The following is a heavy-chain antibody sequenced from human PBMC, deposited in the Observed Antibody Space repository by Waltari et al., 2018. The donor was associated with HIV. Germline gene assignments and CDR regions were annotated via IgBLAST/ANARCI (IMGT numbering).Heavy chain of an antibody. Sequence: EVQLVQSGPEVKTPGESLKISCKASGYTFYSNWLGWVRQMPGRGLEWMGSIFPSDSDVRYSPSFQGQVTIAADRSTATAFLEWRSLKASDTATYYCVRRPSGRAFDYWGQGTLVSVSS. CDR3: VRRPSGRAFDY. CDR1: GYTFYSNW. J-gene: IGHJ4*02. V-gene: IGHV5-51*01. CDR2: IFPSDSDV.